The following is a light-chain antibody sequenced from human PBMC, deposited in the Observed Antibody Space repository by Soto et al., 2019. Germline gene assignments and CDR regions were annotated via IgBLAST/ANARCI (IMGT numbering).Light chain of an antibody. Sequence: QSVLTQPHSASGTPGQRVTISCSGSSSNIGTSSVHWSQQLPGTAPKLLISTTNQRPSGVPERFSGSKSGTSVSLAISGLQSEDEADYYCAAWDDSLNGHVFGTGTKATVL. CDR2: TTN. V-gene: IGLV1-44*01. J-gene: IGLJ1*01. CDR1: SSNIGTSS. CDR3: AAWDDSLNGHV.